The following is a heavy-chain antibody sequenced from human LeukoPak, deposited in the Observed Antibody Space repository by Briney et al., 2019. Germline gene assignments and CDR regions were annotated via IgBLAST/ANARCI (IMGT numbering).Heavy chain of an antibody. V-gene: IGHV3-64D*08. D-gene: IGHD6-19*01. Sequence: GGSLRLSCSASGFTFSSYAMHWVRQAPGKGLEYISAISSNGGSTYYADSVKGRFTISRDNSKNTLYLQMSSLRSEDTAVYYCVKNGVYTSGWYGGYFDYWGQGTLVTVSS. CDR2: ISSNGGST. CDR1: GFTFSSYA. CDR3: VKNGVYTSGWYGGYFDY. J-gene: IGHJ4*02.